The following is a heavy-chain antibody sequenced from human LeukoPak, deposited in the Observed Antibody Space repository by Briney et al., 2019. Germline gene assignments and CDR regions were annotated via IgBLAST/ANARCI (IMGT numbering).Heavy chain of an antibody. CDR3: ARNVLRYFDWLSN. Sequence: PGGSLRLSCAASGFTVSSNYMSWVRQAPGKGLEWVSVIYSGGSTYYADSVKGRFTISRDNSKNTLYLQMNSLRAEDTAVYYCARNVLRYFDWLSNWGQGTLVTVSS. J-gene: IGHJ4*02. D-gene: IGHD3-9*01. CDR1: GFTVSSNY. CDR2: IYSGGST. V-gene: IGHV3-53*01.